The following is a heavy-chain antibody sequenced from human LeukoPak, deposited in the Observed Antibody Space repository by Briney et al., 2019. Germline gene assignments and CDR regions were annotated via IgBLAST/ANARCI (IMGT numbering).Heavy chain of an antibody. J-gene: IGHJ4*02. V-gene: IGHV3-23*01. CDR3: AKDWGVSWNYPSDY. CDR1: GFTFSDYY. CDR2: ISGGGST. D-gene: IGHD1-7*01. Sequence: PGGSLRLSCAASGFTFSDYYMNWVRQAPGKGLEWVSGISGGGSTYYADSVKGRFTISRDNSRNTLYVQMNSLRSEDTAVYYCAKDWGVSWNYPSDYWGQGSLVTVSS.